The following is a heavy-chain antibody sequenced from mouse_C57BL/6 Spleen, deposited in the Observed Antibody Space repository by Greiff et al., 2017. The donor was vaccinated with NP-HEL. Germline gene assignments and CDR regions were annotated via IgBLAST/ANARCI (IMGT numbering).Heavy chain of an antibody. V-gene: IGHV1-69*01. D-gene: IGHD5-2*01. CDR3: ARSNTGAMDY. CDR2: IDPSDSYT. J-gene: IGHJ4*01. Sequence: QVQLQQSGAELVMPGASVKLSCKASGYTFTSYWMHWVKQRPGQGLEWIGEIDPSDSYTNYNQKFKGKSTLTVDKSSSTAYMQLSSLTSEDSAVYYCARSNTGAMDYWGQGTSVTVSS. CDR1: GYTFTSYW.